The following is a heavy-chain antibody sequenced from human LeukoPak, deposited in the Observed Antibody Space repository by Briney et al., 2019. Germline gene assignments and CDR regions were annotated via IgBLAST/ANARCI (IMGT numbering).Heavy chain of an antibody. V-gene: IGHV3-21*01. CDR3: AREVATIDYFDY. CDR1: GFTFSSYT. D-gene: IGHD5-12*01. CDR2: ISTSSIYI. Sequence: GGSLRLSCAASGFTFSSYTMNWVRQAPGKGLEWVSYISTSSIYIYYADSLKGRFTISRDNAKNSLYLQMNSLRAEDTAVYYCAREVATIDYFDYWGQGTLVTVSS. J-gene: IGHJ4*02.